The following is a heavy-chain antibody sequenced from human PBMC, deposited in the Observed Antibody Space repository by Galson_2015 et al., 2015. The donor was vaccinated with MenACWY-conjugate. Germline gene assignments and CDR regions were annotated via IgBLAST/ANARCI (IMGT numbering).Heavy chain of an antibody. V-gene: IGHV3-23*01. CDR1: GFTFSSFA. CDR2: ISGSGGST. D-gene: IGHD6-19*01. CDR3: ARDEAVAGYYYYMDV. Sequence: SLRLSCAASGFTFSSFAMSWVRQAPGKGLEWVSVISGSGGSTYYADSVKGRFTISRDNSKNTLYLQMNSLRAEDTAVYYCARDEAVAGYYYYMDVWGKGTTVTVSS. J-gene: IGHJ6*03.